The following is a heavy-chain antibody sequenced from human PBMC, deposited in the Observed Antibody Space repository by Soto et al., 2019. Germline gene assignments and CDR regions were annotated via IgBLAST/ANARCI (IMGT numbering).Heavy chain of an antibody. J-gene: IGHJ4*02. V-gene: IGHV4-30-2*02. CDR2: IYHSGST. Sequence: SETLSLTCAVSGGSISSGGYSWSWIRQPPGKGLEWIGYIYHSGSTYYNPSLKSRVTISVDRSKNQFSLKLSSVTAADTAVYYCAGESMVRGGEGYWGQGTLVTVSS. CDR3: AGESMVRGGEGY. CDR1: GGSISSGGYS. D-gene: IGHD3-10*01.